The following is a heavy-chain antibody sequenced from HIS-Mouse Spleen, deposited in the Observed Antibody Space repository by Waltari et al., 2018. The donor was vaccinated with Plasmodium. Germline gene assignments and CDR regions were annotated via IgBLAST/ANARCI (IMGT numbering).Heavy chain of an antibody. Sequence: QLQLQESGPGLVKPSETLSLTCTVSGGSISSSSYYWGWIRQPPGKGLEWIGSIYYSGRTYYNPSLKSRVTISLDTSKNQFSLKRSSVTAADTAVYYCARRGGSYYYFDYWGQGTLVTVSS. D-gene: IGHD1-26*01. V-gene: IGHV4-39*01. CDR1: GGSISSSSYY. CDR2: IYYSGRT. J-gene: IGHJ4*02. CDR3: ARRGGSYYYFDY.